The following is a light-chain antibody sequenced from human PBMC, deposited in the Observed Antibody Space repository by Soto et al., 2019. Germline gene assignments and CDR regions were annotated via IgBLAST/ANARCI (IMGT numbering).Light chain of an antibody. CDR2: GAS. V-gene: IGKV3-15*01. CDR1: QSVTSTY. Sequence: EIVLAQSPGTLSLSHGERATLSCRASQSVTSTYLSWYQQKPGQAPRLRIYGASTRATGIPARFSGGGSGTEFTLTISSLQSEDFAVYFCQQYNSWPPITFGQGTRWIS. CDR3: QQYNSWPPIT. J-gene: IGKJ1*01.